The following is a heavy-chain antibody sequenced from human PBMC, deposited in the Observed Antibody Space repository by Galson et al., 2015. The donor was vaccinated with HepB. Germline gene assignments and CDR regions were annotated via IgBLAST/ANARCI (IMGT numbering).Heavy chain of an antibody. D-gene: IGHD6-13*01. CDR1: GFTFSSYS. V-gene: IGHV3-21*01. Sequence: SLRLSCAASGFTFSSYSMNWVRQAPGKGLEWVSSISSSSSYIYYADSVKGRFTISRDNAKNSLYLQMNSLRAEGTAVYYCARDTYSSSSYYYYGMDVWGQGTTVTVSS. CDR3: ARDTYSSSSYYYYGMDV. CDR2: ISSSSSYI. J-gene: IGHJ6*02.